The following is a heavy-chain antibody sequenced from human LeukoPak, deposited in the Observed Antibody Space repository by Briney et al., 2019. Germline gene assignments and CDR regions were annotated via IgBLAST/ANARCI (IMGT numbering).Heavy chain of an antibody. CDR3: ANTLGDY. CDR1: GYTVTASF. V-gene: IGHV1-2*02. D-gene: IGHD2-15*01. CDR2: INTNSGST. J-gene: IGHJ4*02. Sequence: ASVKVSCKASGYTVTASFMLWVRQAPGQGLEWIGWINTNSGSTNYAQKFQGRVTMTRDTSISTAYMELSRLRSDDTAVYYCANTLGDYWGQGTLVTVSS.